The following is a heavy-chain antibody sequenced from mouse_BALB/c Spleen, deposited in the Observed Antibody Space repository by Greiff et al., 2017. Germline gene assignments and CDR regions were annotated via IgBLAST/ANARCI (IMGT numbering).Heavy chain of an antibody. V-gene: IGHV5-4*02. CDR1: GFTFSDYY. Sequence: EVQLVESGGGLVKPGGSLKLSCAASGFTFSDYYMYWVRQTPEKRLEWVATISDGGSYTYYPDSVKGRFTISRDNAKNNLYLQMSSLKSEDTAMYYCARDESYAMDYWGQGTSVTVSS. CDR3: ARDESYAMDY. CDR2: ISDGGSYT. J-gene: IGHJ4*01.